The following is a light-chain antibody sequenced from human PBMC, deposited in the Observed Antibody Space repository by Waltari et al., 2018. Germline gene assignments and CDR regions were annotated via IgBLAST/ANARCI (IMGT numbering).Light chain of an antibody. J-gene: IGKJ1*01. CDR1: KNINTF. V-gene: IGKV1-39*01. CDR2: SAS. CDR3: QQSFETPWT. Sequence: DIQMTQSPSSLSASVETTLPFTGRATKNINTFLDWYQQKPGKAPNLMIHSASSCQSGVPSRFSGSGSGTDFTLTISSLQPEDFATYYCQQSFETPWTFGQGT.